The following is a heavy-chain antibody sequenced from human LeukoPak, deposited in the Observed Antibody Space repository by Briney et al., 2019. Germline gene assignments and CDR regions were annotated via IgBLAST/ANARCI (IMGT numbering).Heavy chain of an antibody. CDR3: ARPAAAGTGGDY. D-gene: IGHD6-13*01. J-gene: IGHJ4*02. CDR2: INHSGST. Sequence: SETLSLTCAVYGGSFSGYYWSWIRQPPGKGLEWIGEINHSGSTNYNPSLKSRVTISVDTYKNQFSLKLGSVTAADTAVYYCARPAAAGTGGDYWGQGTLVTVSS. CDR1: GGSFSGYY. V-gene: IGHV4-34*01.